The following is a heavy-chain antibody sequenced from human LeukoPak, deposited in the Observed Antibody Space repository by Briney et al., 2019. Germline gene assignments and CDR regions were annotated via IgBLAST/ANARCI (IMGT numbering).Heavy chain of an antibody. Sequence: GGSLRLSCTASGFTFNGYSMNWVRQAPGKGLEWVSSISTSSSYIYYADSVKGRFTISRNSPKNSLYLQMNSLRAEDTAVYYCARNRGDPSYFDYWGQGTLVTVSS. V-gene: IGHV3-21*01. CDR2: ISTSSSYI. D-gene: IGHD4-17*01. J-gene: IGHJ4*02. CDR1: GFTFNGYS. CDR3: ARNRGDPSYFDY.